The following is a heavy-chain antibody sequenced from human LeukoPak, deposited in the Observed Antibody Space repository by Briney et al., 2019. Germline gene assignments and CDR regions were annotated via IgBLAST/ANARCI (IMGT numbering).Heavy chain of an antibody. Sequence: ASVKVSCKASGYTFTSYDINWVRQATGQGLEWMGWMNPNSGNTGYAQKFQGRVTMTRNTSISTAYRELSSLRSEDTAVYYCARGRYDSSGYYYWGQGTLVTVSS. CDR2: MNPNSGNT. D-gene: IGHD3-22*01. J-gene: IGHJ4*02. CDR3: ARGRYDSSGYYY. V-gene: IGHV1-8*01. CDR1: GYTFTSYD.